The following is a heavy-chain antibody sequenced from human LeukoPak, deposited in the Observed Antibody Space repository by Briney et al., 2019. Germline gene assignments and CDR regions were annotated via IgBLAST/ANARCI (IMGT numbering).Heavy chain of an antibody. CDR3: ARRGGGCSSTSCYAGSDY. J-gene: IGHJ4*02. V-gene: IGHV4-39*01. CDR2: IYYSGTT. CDR1: GGSISSSSYY. D-gene: IGHD2-2*01. Sequence: PSETLSLTCTVSGGSISSSSYYWGWIRQPPGKGLEWIGSIYYSGTTYYNPSLKSRVTISVDTSKNQFSLKLSSVTAADTAVYYCARRGGGCSSTSCYAGSDYWGQGTLVTVSS.